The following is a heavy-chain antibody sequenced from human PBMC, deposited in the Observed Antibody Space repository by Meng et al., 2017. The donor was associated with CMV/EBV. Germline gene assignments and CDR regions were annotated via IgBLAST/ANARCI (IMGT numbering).Heavy chain of an antibody. CDR3: ARGGIAVAGTYDY. Sequence: ASVKVSCKASGYTFTSYYMHWVRQAPGQGLEWMGWINPNSGGTNYAQKFQGRVTMTRDTSISTAYMELSRLRSDDTAVYYCARGGIAVAGTYDYWGQGTLVTVSS. CDR1: GYTFTSYY. J-gene: IGHJ4*02. D-gene: IGHD6-19*01. V-gene: IGHV1-2*02. CDR2: INPNSGGT.